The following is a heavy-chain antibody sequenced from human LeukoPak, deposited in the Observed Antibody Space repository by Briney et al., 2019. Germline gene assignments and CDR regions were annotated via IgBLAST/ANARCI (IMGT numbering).Heavy chain of an antibody. CDR2: INPKSGGT. D-gene: IGHD3-10*01. Sequence: ASVKVSCKASGYSFTGHYMHWVRQAPGQGLEWMGWINPKSGGTNYAQKFQGRVTMTRDTYISTAYMDMSSLRSDDTAVYYCARNLWFGESSDAFDMWSQGTMVTVSS. J-gene: IGHJ3*02. V-gene: IGHV1-2*02. CDR1: GYSFTGHY. CDR3: ARNLWFGESSDAFDM.